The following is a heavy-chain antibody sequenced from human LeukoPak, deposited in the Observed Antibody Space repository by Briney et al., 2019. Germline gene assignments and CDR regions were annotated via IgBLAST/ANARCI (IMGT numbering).Heavy chain of an antibody. CDR3: ARVSSYSSSSGSLCDY. CDR1: GFTFSSYW. D-gene: IGHD6-6*01. CDR2: IKQDGSAK. J-gene: IGHJ4*02. Sequence: GGSLSLSCAASGFTFSSYWMSWVRHAPGKGLEWVANIKQDGSAKFYVDSVKGRFTISRDNAKNSLYLQMNNLRAEDTAIYYCARVSSYSSSSGSLCDYWGQGTRVTVSS. V-gene: IGHV3-7*01.